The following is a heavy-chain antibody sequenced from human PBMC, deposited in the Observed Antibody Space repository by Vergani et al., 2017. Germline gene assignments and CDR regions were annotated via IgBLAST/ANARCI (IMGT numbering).Heavy chain of an antibody. D-gene: IGHD2-15*01. Sequence: QVQLVQSGAEVKKPGSSVKVSCKASGGTFSSYAISWVRQAPGQGLEWMGGIIPIFGTANYAQKFQGRVTITADESTSTAYMELSRLRADDTAVYYCARDPLSCSGGSCYAPHHYYYYYGMDVWGQGTTVTVSS. CDR1: GGTFSSYA. CDR2: IIPIFGTA. CDR3: ARDPLSCSGGSCYAPHHYYYYYGMDV. J-gene: IGHJ6*02. V-gene: IGHV1-69*01.